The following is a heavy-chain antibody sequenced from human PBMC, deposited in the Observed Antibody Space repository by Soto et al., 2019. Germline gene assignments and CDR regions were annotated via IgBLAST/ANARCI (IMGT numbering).Heavy chain of an antibody. CDR2: IYYSGST. V-gene: IGHV4-30-4*01. J-gene: IGHJ6*02. CDR1: GFSISSGDYY. CDR3: ARDRVPRITIFGVVISGGMDV. D-gene: IGHD3-3*01. Sequence: PSETLSLTCTFSGFSISSGDYYWSWIRKPPGKGLEWIGYIYYSGSTYYNPSLKSRVTISVDTSKNQFSLKLSSVTAADTAVYYCARDRVPRITIFGVVISGGMDVWGQGTTVTVSS.